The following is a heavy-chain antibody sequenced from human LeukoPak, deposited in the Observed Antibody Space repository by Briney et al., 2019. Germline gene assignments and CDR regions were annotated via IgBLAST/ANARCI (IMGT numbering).Heavy chain of an antibody. D-gene: IGHD2-21*02. J-gene: IGHJ2*01. V-gene: IGHV1-46*01. CDR3: ASWVPGDPRNWYFDL. CDR2: VNPSGGST. Sequence: ASVKVSCKASGYTFTSYYMHWVRQAPGQGLEWMGIVNPSGGSTSYAQKFQGRVTMTRDTSTSTVYMELSSLRSEDTAVYYCASWVPGDPRNWYFDLWGRGTLVTVAS. CDR1: GYTFTSYY.